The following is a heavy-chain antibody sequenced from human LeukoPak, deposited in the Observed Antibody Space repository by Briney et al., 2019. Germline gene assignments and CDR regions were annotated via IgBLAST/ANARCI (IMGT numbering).Heavy chain of an antibody. Sequence: PGGSLRLSCAASGFTFSSYWMHWVRQAPGKGLVWVSRINSDGSSTSYADSVKGRFTISRDNAKNTLYLQMNSLRAEDTAVYYCARGRIANYDYVWGSYRPYFDYWGQGTLVTVSS. D-gene: IGHD3-16*02. CDR1: GFTFSSYW. J-gene: IGHJ4*02. V-gene: IGHV3-74*01. CDR2: INSDGSST. CDR3: ARGRIANYDYVWGSYRPYFDY.